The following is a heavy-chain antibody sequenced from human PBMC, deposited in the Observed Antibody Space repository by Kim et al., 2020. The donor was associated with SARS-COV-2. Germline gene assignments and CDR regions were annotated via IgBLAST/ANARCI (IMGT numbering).Heavy chain of an antibody. J-gene: IGHJ3*02. CDR2: ISSSSGYT. D-gene: IGHD3-22*01. V-gene: IGHV3-11*03. CDR3: ARRVVSDAFDI. Sequence: GGSLRLSCAASGFTLSDYYMSWIRQAPGKGLDWVAYISSSSGYTNYADAVKGRFTISRDNAETSMYLQMISLSVDDTAIYYCARRVVSDAFDIWGQGTLV. CDR1: GFTLSDYY.